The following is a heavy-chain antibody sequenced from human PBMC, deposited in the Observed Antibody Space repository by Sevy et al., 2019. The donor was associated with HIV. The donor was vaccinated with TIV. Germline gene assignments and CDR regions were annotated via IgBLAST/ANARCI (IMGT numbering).Heavy chain of an antibody. CDR1: GFTFSSYG. Sequence: GESLKISCAASGFTFSSYGMHWVRQAPGKGLEWVAVISYDGSNKYYADSVKGRFTISRDNSKNTLYLQMNSLRAEDTAVYYCAKVVYSGSYYSFPPIYWGQGTLVTVSS. J-gene: IGHJ4*02. V-gene: IGHV3-30*18. CDR3: AKVVYSGSYYSFPPIY. D-gene: IGHD1-26*01. CDR2: ISYDGSNK.